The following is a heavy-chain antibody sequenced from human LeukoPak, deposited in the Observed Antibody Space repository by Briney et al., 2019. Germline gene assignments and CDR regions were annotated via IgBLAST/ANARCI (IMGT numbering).Heavy chain of an antibody. D-gene: IGHD5-24*01. CDR3: ARDLEMATIMDAFDI. V-gene: IGHV3-33*01. J-gene: IGHJ3*02. CDR2: IWYDGRNK. Sequence: GRSLRLSCAASGFTFSNYGMHWVRQAPGKGLEWVAVIWYDGRNKYYSDSVKGRFTISRDNSKNTLYVQMNSLRAEDTAVYYCARDLEMATIMDAFDIWGQGTMVTVSS. CDR1: GFTFSNYG.